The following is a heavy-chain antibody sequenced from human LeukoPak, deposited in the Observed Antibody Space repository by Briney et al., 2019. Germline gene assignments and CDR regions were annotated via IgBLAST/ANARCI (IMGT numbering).Heavy chain of an antibody. CDR2: ISGSGGRT. J-gene: IGHJ5*02. V-gene: IGHV3-23*01. CDR3: ARDLGIGWFDP. Sequence: SGGSLRLSCAASGFTFSRYAMSWVRQAPGKGLEWVSAISGSGGRTYYADSVKGRFTISRDNSKNTLYLQMNSLRAEDTAVYYCARDLGIGWFDPWGQGTLVTVSS. CDR1: GFTFSRYA.